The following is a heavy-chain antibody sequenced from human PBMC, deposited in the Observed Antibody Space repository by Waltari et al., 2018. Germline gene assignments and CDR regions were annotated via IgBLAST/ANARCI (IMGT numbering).Heavy chain of an antibody. Sequence: EVQLVESGGGLVQPGGSLRLSCEASGFTFSSYEMNWVRQAPGKGLEWVSYISSSGSTIYYADSVKGRFTISRDNAKNSLYLQMNSLRAEDTAVYYCAREEYSSGWAIDYWGQGTLVTVSS. CDR1: GFTFSSYE. D-gene: IGHD6-19*01. CDR3: AREEYSSGWAIDY. J-gene: IGHJ4*02. V-gene: IGHV3-48*03. CDR2: ISSSGSTI.